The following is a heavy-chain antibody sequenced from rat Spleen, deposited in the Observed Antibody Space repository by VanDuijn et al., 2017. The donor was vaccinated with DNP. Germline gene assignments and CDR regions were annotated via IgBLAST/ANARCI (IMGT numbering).Heavy chain of an antibody. Sequence: EVQLVESGGGLVQPGRSMKLSCAASGFTFSSFPMAWVRQAPTKGLEWVATISYDGSSTHYRDSVKDRFTISRDNAKRVLYLQMDSLRSEDTATYYCARPDYWGQGVMVTVSS. J-gene: IGHJ2*01. CDR3: ARPDY. V-gene: IGHV5-46*01. CDR2: ISYDGSST. CDR1: GFTFSSFP.